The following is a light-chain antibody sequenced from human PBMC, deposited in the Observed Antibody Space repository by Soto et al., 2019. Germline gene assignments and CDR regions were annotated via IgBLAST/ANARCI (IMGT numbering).Light chain of an antibody. CDR1: SSNIGNNF. J-gene: IGLJ2*01. CDR2: DSS. CDR3: GTWDSSLSVGV. Sequence: QSVLTQPPSVSAAPGQKVTISCSGSSSNIGNNFVSWYQQLPGTAPKLVIYDSSKRPSGIPDRFSGSKSGTSATLGITGLQTGDEANYYCGTWDSSLSVGVFGGGTQLTVL. V-gene: IGLV1-51*01.